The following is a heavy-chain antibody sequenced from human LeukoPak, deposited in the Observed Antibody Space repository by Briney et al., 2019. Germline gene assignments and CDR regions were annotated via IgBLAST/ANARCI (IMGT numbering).Heavy chain of an antibody. V-gene: IGHV3-66*02. CDR2: IFSGGGT. J-gene: IGHJ4*02. CDR1: GFTVSSNY. CDR3: AKAPVLWFGELFYFDY. D-gene: IGHD3-10*01. Sequence: PGGSLRLSCAASGFTVSSNYMSWVRQAPGKGLECVSVIFSGGGTYFADSVKGRFTISRDNAKNSLYLQMNSLRAEDTAVYYCAKAPVLWFGELFYFDYWGQGTLVTVSS.